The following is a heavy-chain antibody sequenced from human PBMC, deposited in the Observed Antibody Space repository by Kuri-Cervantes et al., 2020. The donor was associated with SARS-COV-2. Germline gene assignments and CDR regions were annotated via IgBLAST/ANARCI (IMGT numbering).Heavy chain of an antibody. V-gene: IGHV1-2*02. J-gene: IGHJ3*02. CDR1: GYTFTGYY. CDR2: INPNSGGT. CDR3: ARDREYMVSESDAFDI. Sequence: ASVKVSCKASGYTFTGYYMHWVRQAPGQGLEWMGWINPNSGGTNYAQKLQGRVTMTTDTSTSTAYMELRSLRSDDTAVYYCARDREYMVSESDAFDIWGQGTMVTVSS. D-gene: IGHD2-8*01.